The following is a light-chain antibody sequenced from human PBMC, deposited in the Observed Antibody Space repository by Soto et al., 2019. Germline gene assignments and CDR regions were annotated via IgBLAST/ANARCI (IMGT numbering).Light chain of an antibody. J-gene: IGLJ2*01. CDR3: QSHDTKLDSVV. V-gene: IGLV1-40*01. CDR2: GNT. CDR1: SSNIGANYD. Sequence: QSVLTQPTSVSGAPGQTVTISCTGSSSNIGANYDVNWYQQLPGTDPKVLIYGNTDRPSGVPDRFSASKSGTSASLAITGLQAEDEADYYCQSHDTKLDSVVFGGGTKLTVL.